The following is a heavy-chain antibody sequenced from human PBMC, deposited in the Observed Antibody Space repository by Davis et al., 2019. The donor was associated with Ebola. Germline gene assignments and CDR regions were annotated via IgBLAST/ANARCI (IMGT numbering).Heavy chain of an antibody. D-gene: IGHD3-9*01. CDR1: GFSFSSYA. CDR3: ARDVADYDILTGTPRFDY. J-gene: IGHJ4*02. CDR2: IKQDGSEK. V-gene: IGHV3-7*01. Sequence: GESLKISCAASGFSFSSYAMHWVRQAPGKGLEWVANIKQDGSEKFYVDSVKGRFTMSRDNAKNSLHLQMNSLRAEDTAVYYCARDVADYDILTGTPRFDYWGQGTLVTVSS.